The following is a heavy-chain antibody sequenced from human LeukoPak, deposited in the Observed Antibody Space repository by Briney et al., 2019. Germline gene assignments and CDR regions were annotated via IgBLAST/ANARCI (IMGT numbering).Heavy chain of an antibody. D-gene: IGHD3-10*01. CDR2: ISYDGSNK. V-gene: IGHV3-30*18. Sequence: GGSLRLSCAASRFTFSSYGMHWVRQAPGKGLEWVAVISYDGSNKYYADSVKGRFTISRDNSKNTLYLQMNSLRAEDTAVYYCAKDRLWFGESIDYYYYGMDVWGKGTTVTVSS. CDR1: RFTFSSYG. J-gene: IGHJ6*04. CDR3: AKDRLWFGESIDYYYYGMDV.